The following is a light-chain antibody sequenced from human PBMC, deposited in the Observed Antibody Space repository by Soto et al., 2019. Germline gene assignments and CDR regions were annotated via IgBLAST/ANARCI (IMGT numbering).Light chain of an antibody. CDR1: SSNIGSNT. V-gene: IGLV1-44*01. J-gene: IGLJ1*01. CDR2: SND. Sequence: QSVLTQPHSASGTPGQRVTISCSGSSSNIGSNTVNWYQQLPGTAPKLLIYSNDQRPSGVPDRFSGSKSGTSASLAISGLQSEDEAEYYCEAWDDSLKGYVFGTGTKVTVL. CDR3: EAWDDSLKGYV.